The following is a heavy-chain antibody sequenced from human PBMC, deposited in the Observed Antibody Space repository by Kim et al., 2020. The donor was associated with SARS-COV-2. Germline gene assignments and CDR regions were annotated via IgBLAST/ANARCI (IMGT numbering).Heavy chain of an antibody. Sequence: GGSLRLSCAASGFTFSSYAMHWVRQAPGKGLEWVAVISYDGSNKYYVDSVKGRFTISRDNSKNTLYLQMNSLRAEDTAVYYCARMSTYNNWFDPWGQGTLVTVSS. J-gene: IGHJ5*02. D-gene: IGHD2-2*02. CDR1: GFTFSSYA. V-gene: IGHV3-30*04. CDR3: ARMSTYNNWFDP. CDR2: ISYDGSNK.